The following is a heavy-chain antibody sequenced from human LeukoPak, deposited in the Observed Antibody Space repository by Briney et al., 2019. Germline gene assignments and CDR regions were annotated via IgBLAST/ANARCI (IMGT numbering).Heavy chain of an antibody. J-gene: IGHJ6*03. D-gene: IGHD6-13*01. Sequence: PSETLSLTCTVSGDSITSSSFYWAWIRQPPGKGLEWIGTIYYSGSTYYNPSLKSRVTVSVDTSKNQFSLKLSSVTAADTAVYYCARQESSSWYSRNYNYYYYMDVWGKGTTVTISS. V-gene: IGHV4-39*01. CDR1: GDSITSSSFY. CDR2: IYYSGST. CDR3: ARQESSSWYSRNYNYYYYMDV.